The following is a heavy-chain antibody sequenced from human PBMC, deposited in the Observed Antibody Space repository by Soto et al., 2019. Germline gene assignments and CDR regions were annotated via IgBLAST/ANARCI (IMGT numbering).Heavy chain of an antibody. V-gene: IGHV3-33*01. CDR2: IFYDGSRK. J-gene: IGHJ5*02. CDR1: GFTFSTYG. Sequence: QAQLVESGGGVVQPGRSLRLSCAASGFTFSTYGIHWVRQAPGKGLEWVAAIFYDGSRKFYTDSVKGRFTISRDNSKNTVYLQMNGLRAEDTAVYYCARDQAEIVAAPIDGNALSNWFDPWGQGTLVTVSS. D-gene: IGHD5-12*01. CDR3: ARDQAEIVAAPIDGNALSNWFDP.